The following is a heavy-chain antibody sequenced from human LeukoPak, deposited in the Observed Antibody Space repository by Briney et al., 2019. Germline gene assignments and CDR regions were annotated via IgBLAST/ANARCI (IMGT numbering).Heavy chain of an antibody. Sequence: SSETLSLTCTVSGGSISSGDYYWSWIRQPPGKGLEWIGYIYYSGSTYYNPSLKSRVTISVDTSKNQFSLKLSSVTAADTAVYYCARVGIVVTAYYYYGMDVWGQGTTVTVSS. J-gene: IGHJ6*02. CDR1: GGSISSGDYY. CDR2: IYYSGST. V-gene: IGHV4-30-4*01. CDR3: ARVGIVVTAYYYYGMDV. D-gene: IGHD5-12*01.